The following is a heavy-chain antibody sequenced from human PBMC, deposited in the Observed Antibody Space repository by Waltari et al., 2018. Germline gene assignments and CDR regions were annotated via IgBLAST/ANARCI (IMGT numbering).Heavy chain of an antibody. CDR1: GYSISSGYY. Sequence: QVQLQESGPGLVKPSETLSLTCTVSGYSISSGYYWGWIRQPPGKGLEWIGSIYHSGGTYYNPSLKSRVTISVDTSKNQFSLKLSSVTAADTAVYYCASDDSSGWIRGMAQGNAEYFQHWGQGTLVTVSS. V-gene: IGHV4-38-2*02. D-gene: IGHD6-19*01. CDR2: IYHSGGT. CDR3: ASDDSSGWIRGMAQGNAEYFQH. J-gene: IGHJ1*01.